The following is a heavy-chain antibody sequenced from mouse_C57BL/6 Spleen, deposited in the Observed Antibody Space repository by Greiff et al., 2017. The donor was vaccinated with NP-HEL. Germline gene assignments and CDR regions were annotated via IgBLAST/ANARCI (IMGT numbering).Heavy chain of an antibody. CDR2: IYPGGGYT. CDR1: GYTFTNYW. D-gene: IGHD2-5*01. V-gene: IGHV1-63*01. CDR3: ARDGAYYSNYVLFAD. Sequence: QVQLQQSGAELVRPGTSVKMSCKASGYTFTNYWIGWAKQRPGHGLEWIGDIYPGGGYTKYNEKFKGKATLPAANSSSTAYMQFSRLTSEDSAIYYCARDGAYYSNYVLFADWGQGTLVTVSA. J-gene: IGHJ3*01.